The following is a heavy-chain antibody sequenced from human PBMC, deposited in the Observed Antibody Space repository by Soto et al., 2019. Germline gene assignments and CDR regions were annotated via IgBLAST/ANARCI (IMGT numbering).Heavy chain of an antibody. CDR1: GFTFSDYY. CDR2: ISSSGSTI. V-gene: IGHV3-11*01. D-gene: IGHD3-10*01. Sequence: GGSLRLSCAASGFTFSDYYMSWIRQAPGKGLEWVSYISSSGSTIYYADSVKGRFTISRDNAKNSLYLQMNSLRAEDTAVYYCARAPRLGSGSYYYGMDVWGQGTTVTVSS. CDR3: ARAPRLGSGSYYYGMDV. J-gene: IGHJ6*02.